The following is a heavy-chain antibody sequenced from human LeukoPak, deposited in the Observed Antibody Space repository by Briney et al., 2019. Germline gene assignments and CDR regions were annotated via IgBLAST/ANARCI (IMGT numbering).Heavy chain of an antibody. V-gene: IGHV3-23*01. CDR2: ISGSGGST. CDR3: AKHWRGAMVRGVKAFFDY. J-gene: IGHJ4*02. Sequence: GGSLRLSCAASGFTFSSYAMSWVRQAPGKGLEWDSAISGSGGSTYYADSVKVRFTMSRDNSKNTLYLQMNSLRAEDTAVYYCAKHWRGAMVRGVKAFFDYWGQGTLVTVSS. D-gene: IGHD3-10*01. CDR1: GFTFSSYA.